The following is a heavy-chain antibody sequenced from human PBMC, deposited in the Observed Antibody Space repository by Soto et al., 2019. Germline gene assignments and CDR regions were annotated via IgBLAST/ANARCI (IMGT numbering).Heavy chain of an antibody. V-gene: IGHV1-69*13. CDR2: IIPIFGTA. CDR3: ASGVSAPRITMIDY. D-gene: IGHD3-22*01. Sequence: SVKVSCKASGGTFSSYAISWVRQAPGQGLEWMGGIIPIFGTANYAQKFQGRVTITADESTSTAYMELSSLRSEDTAVYYCASGVSAPRITMIDYWGQGTLVTVSS. J-gene: IGHJ4*02. CDR1: GGTFSSYA.